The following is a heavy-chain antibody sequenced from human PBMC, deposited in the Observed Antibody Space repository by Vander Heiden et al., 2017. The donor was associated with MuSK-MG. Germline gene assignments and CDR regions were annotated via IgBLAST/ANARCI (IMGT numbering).Heavy chain of an antibody. Sequence: QVLVVVSGGGVVQPGGSLRPSCAGSGFMFSAFGMHWVRQAPGKGLEWVAVISFDGSSEYFADSVKGRVAISRDNSKNTLSLEVNSLRPEDTAMYYCAKVNPRGHHFDYWGQGILVTVSS. CDR3: AKVNPRGHHFDY. CDR2: ISFDGSSE. D-gene: IGHD3-10*01. J-gene: IGHJ4*02. CDR1: GFMFSAFG. V-gene: IGHV3-30*18.